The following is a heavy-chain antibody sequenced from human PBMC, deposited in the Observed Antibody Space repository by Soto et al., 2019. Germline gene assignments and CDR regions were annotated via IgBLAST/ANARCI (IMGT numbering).Heavy chain of an antibody. D-gene: IGHD3-9*01. CDR1: GGSISSGGYS. CDR3: ARGSNSDILTGKFDY. J-gene: IGHJ4*02. CDR2: IYHSGST. Sequence: QLQLQESGSGLVKPSQTLSLTCAVSGGSISSGGYSWSWIRQPPGKGLEWIGYIYHSGSTYYNQSLKSRVTLSVDRSKNQFSLKLSSVTAADTAVYYCARGSNSDILTGKFDYWGQGTLVTVSS. V-gene: IGHV4-30-2*01.